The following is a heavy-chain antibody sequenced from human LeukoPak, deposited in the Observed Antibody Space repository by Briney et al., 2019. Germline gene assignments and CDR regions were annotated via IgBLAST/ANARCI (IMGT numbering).Heavy chain of an antibody. Sequence: HSGGSLRLSCAASGFTFRSYAMTWVRQAPGKGLEWVSAISSSDSTTYYADSVKGRFTISRDNSKNTLYLQMNSLRAEDTALYYCATSRLGLSDYWGLGTLVTVSS. D-gene: IGHD3-9*01. CDR2: ISSSDSTT. CDR3: ATSRLGLSDY. J-gene: IGHJ4*02. V-gene: IGHV3-23*01. CDR1: GFTFRSYA.